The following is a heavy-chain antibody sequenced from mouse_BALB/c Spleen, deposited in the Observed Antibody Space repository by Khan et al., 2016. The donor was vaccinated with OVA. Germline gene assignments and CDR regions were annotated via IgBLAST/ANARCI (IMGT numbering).Heavy chain of an antibody. V-gene: IGHV2-9*02. Sequence: QMQLEESGPVLVASSQSLSITCTVSGFALTSYGVLWVRQPPGKGLEWPGVIWAGGSTNYNSAPMSRLTISKDKSKSQVFLIMNSLRTDDTAMYYCARFHDGYYYNVDYWGQGTSVTVSS. CDR2: IWAGGST. CDR1: GFALTSYG. D-gene: IGHD2-3*01. CDR3: ARFHDGYYYNVDY. J-gene: IGHJ4*01.